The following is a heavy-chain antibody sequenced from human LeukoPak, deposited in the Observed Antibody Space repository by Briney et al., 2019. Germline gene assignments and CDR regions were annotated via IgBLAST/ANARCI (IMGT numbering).Heavy chain of an antibody. CDR2: INHSGST. CDR1: GGSFSSSNW. J-gene: IGHJ6*02. V-gene: IGHV4-4*02. CDR3: ARAPPTDILTGYFPPHYYYYGMDV. D-gene: IGHD3-9*01. Sequence: SGTLSLTCAVSGGSFSSSNWWSGGRPPRGKGLEWIGVINHSGSTNYNPSLKSRVTISVDKSKNQFSLKLSSVTAADTAVYYCARAPPTDILTGYFPPHYYYYGMDVWSQGTTVTVSS.